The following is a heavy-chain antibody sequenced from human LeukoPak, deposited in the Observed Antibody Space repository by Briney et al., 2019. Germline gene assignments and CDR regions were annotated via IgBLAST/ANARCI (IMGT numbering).Heavy chain of an antibody. Sequence: SETLSLTCTVSSGSISSYYWSWIRQPPGKGLEWIGYVYYSGSTNYNPSLKSRVTISVDTSKNQFSLKLSSVIAADTAVYYCARGRPMYYDSSGYPLIYFDYWGQGTLVTVSS. CDR1: SGSISSYY. CDR2: VYYSGST. CDR3: ARGRPMYYDSSGYPLIYFDY. V-gene: IGHV4-59*01. J-gene: IGHJ4*02. D-gene: IGHD3-22*01.